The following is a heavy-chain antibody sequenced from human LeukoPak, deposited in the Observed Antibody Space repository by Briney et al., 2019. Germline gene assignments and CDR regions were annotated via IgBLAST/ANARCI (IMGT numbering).Heavy chain of an antibody. CDR2: ISSGSGTIT. D-gene: IGHD4-23*01. J-gene: IGHJ4*02. CDR3: TTPAPPPIYGGKGDFDY. CDR1: GFTFSSYA. Sequence: GGSLRLSCAASGFTFSSYAMSWVRQAPGKGLEWVSVISSGSGTITHYADSVKGRFTISRDNSKNTLYLQMNSLKTEDTAVYYCTTPAPPPIYGGKGDFDYWGQGTLVTVSS. V-gene: IGHV3-23*01.